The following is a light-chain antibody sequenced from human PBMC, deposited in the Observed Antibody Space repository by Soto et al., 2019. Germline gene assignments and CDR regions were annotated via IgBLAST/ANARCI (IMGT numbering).Light chain of an antibody. CDR3: GACDSSLGGLYV. CDR1: ESNIGNYP. CDR2: DND. J-gene: IGLJ1*01. V-gene: IGLV1-51*01. Sequence: QSVLTQPPSVSEAPGQRVTISCSGSESNIGNYPVSWYQQLPGTAPHLLIYDNDGRPSSIPDRFSGSKSGTSATLGITGLQTGDEDDYYCGACDSSLGGLYVFGTGTKLTVL.